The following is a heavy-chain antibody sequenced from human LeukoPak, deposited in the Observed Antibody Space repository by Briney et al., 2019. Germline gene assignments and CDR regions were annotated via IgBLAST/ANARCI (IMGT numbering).Heavy chain of an antibody. J-gene: IGHJ4*02. Sequence: SETLSLTCAVYGGSFSGYYWSWIRQPPGKGLEWIGEINHSGSTNYNPSLKSRVTISVDTSKNQFSLKLSSVTAADTAVYYCARGRYIPLTLWGQGTLVTVSS. CDR3: ARGRYIPLTL. V-gene: IGHV4-34*01. CDR2: INHSGST. D-gene: IGHD1-14*01. CDR1: GGSFSGYY.